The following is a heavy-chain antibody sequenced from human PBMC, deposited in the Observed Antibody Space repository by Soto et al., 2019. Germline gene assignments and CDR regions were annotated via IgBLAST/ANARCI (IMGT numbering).Heavy chain of an antibody. CDR1: GLTFSSYA. D-gene: IGHD5-12*01. J-gene: IGHJ6*02. V-gene: IGHV3-30-3*01. CDR2: ISYDGSNK. CDR3: ARARGLRPQPYYYYYYGMDV. Sequence: GGSLRLSCAASGLTFSSYAMHWVRQAPGKGLEWVAVISYDGSNKYYADSVKGRFTISRDNSKNTLYLQMNSLRAEDTAVYYCARARGLRPQPYYYYYYGMDVWGQGTTVTVSS.